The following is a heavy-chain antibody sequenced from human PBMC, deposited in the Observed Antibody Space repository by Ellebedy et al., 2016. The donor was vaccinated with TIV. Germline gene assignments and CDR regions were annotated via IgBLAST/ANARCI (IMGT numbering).Heavy chain of an antibody. D-gene: IGHD2-2*01. CDR3: AKYSTSANWFNP. CDR2: IGGSGGST. CDR1: GFTFSSYA. J-gene: IGHJ5*02. Sequence: GGSLRLXCAASGFTFSSYAMSWVRQAPGKGLEWASTIGGSGGSTYYADSVKGRFTISRDNSKNTLYLQMNSLRAEDTAVYYCAKYSTSANWFNPWGQGTLVTVSS. V-gene: IGHV3-23*01.